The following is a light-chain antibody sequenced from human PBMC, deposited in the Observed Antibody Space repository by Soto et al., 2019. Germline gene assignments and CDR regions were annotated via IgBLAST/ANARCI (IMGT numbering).Light chain of an antibody. CDR2: EVS. J-gene: IGLJ1*01. Sequence: QSALTQPPSASGSPGQSVTISCTGTSSDVGGYNYVSWHQQHPGKAPKLMIYEVSKRPSGVPDRFSGSKSGNTASLIVSGLQAEDEADYYCSSYAGSKVYVFGTGTKLTVL. CDR3: SSYAGSKVYV. CDR1: SSDVGGYNY. V-gene: IGLV2-8*01.